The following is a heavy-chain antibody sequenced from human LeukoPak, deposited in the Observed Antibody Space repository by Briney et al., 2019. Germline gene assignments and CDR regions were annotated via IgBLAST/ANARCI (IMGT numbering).Heavy chain of an antibody. V-gene: IGHV4-34*01. Sequence: SSETLSVTCAVYGGSFSGYYWSWIRQPPGKGLEWIGEINHSGSTNYNPSLKSRVTISVDTSKKQFSLKLSSVTAADTAVYYCARGRYSSSWYGRTFDPWGQGTLVTVSS. J-gene: IGHJ5*02. CDR3: ARGRYSSSWYGRTFDP. CDR2: INHSGST. D-gene: IGHD6-13*01. CDR1: GGSFSGYY.